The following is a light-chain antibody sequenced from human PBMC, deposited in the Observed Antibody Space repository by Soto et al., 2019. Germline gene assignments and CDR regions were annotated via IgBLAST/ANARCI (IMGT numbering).Light chain of an antibody. CDR1: SSDILSCDY. V-gene: IGLV2-14*01. J-gene: IGLJ1*01. CDR3: SSYSSTTVRYV. Sequence: QSALTQPASVSGSPGQSVTISCTGTSSDILSCDYVSWYQQHPGKAPKLIIYEVNNRPSGVSNRFSGSKSDNTASLTISGLQAADEADYYCSSYSSTTVRYVFGTGTKLTVL. CDR2: EVN.